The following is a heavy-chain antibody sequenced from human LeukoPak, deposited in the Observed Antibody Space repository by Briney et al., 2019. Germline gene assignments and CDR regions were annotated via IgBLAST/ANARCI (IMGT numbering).Heavy chain of an antibody. CDR3: ARVRVGGTNYFDS. Sequence: ASVKVSCKASGGTFSSYAISWVRQAPGQGLEWMGRIIPILGIANYAQKFQGRVTITADKSTSTAYMELSSLRAEDTAVYYCARVRVGGTNYFDSWGQGTLVTVSS. J-gene: IGHJ4*02. CDR1: GGTFSSYA. V-gene: IGHV1-69*04. D-gene: IGHD1-26*01. CDR2: IIPILGIA.